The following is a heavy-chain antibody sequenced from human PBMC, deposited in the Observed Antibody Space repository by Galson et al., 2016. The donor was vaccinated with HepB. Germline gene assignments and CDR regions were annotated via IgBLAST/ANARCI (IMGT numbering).Heavy chain of an antibody. J-gene: IGHJ5*02. CDR2: IHNSGYT. Sequence: TLSLTCNVSGVSVSGGDYYWSWIRQPPGKGLEWIGYIHNSGYTNYSPSLKSRLTISLDTAKNQFSLRLRSVTAADTAVYYCARGPKYYYGSGSYQFNWFDPWGQGTLVTVSS. D-gene: IGHD3-10*01. CDR1: GVSVSGGDYY. CDR3: ARGPKYYYGSGSYQFNWFDP. V-gene: IGHV4-30-4*08.